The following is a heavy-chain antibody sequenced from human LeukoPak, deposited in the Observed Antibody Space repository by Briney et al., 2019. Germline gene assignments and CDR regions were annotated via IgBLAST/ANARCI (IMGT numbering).Heavy chain of an antibody. CDR3: INVYANMDV. J-gene: IGHJ6*03. D-gene: IGHD2-8*01. V-gene: IGHV3-74*01. CDR2: INSDGSTT. Sequence: PGGSLRLSCAASGFSFSNSWMHWVRQAPGKGLVWLSRINSDGSTTSYADSVKGRFTISRDNAKNTLYLQMNSLRVEDTAVYYCINVYANMDVWGKGTTVTVSS. CDR1: GFSFSNSW.